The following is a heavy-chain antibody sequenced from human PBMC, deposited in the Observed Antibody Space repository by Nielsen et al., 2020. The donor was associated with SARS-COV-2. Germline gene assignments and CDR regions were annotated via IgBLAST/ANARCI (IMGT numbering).Heavy chain of an antibody. CDR2: IIPIFGTA. J-gene: IGHJ6*03. D-gene: IGHD6-6*01. Sequence: SVKVSCKASGGTFSSYAIIWVRQAPGQGLEWMGGIIPIFGTANYAQKFQGRVTITADESTNTAYMELSSLRSEDTAVYYCARETGDREYSSSHGDGRRRPTYYYMDVWGKGTTVTVSS. CDR1: GGTFSSYA. V-gene: IGHV1-69*13. CDR3: ARETGDREYSSSHGDGRRRPTYYYMDV.